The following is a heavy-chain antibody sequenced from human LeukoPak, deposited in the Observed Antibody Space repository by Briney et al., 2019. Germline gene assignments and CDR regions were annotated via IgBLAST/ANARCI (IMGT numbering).Heavy chain of an antibody. CDR2: IRYDGSNK. CDR1: GFTFSSYG. CDR3: TRGSYYYDSSGYPDY. Sequence: GGSLRLSCAAPGFTFSSYGMHWVRQAPGKGLEWVAFIRYDGSNKYYADSVKGRFTISRDNSKNTLYLQMNSLRAEDTAVYYATRGSYYYDSSGYPDYWGQGTLVTVSS. J-gene: IGHJ4*02. V-gene: IGHV3-30*02. D-gene: IGHD3-22*01.